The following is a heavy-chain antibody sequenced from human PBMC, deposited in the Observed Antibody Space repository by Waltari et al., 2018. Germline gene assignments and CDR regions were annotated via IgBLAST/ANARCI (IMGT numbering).Heavy chain of an antibody. V-gene: IGHV4-34*01. CDR3: ARAPYAFGLRYFDL. J-gene: IGHJ2*01. Sequence: QVQLQQWGAGLLKPSETLSLTCAVYGGSFSGYYWSWIRQPPGKGLEWIGEINHSGSTNYTPSRKSRVTISVDTSKNQFSLKLSSVTAADTAVYYCARAPYAFGLRYFDLWGRGTLVTVSS. CDR1: GGSFSGYY. CDR2: INHSGST. D-gene: IGHD3-16*01.